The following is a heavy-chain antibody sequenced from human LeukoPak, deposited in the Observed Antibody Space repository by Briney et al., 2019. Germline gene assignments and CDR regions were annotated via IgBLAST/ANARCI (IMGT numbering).Heavy chain of an antibody. D-gene: IGHD3-10*01. CDR2: IYTFGGT. V-gene: IGHV4-4*07. Sequence: SETLSLTCSVSAGSMTSFYWNWVRQPVGKGLEWIGQIYTFGGTNYNPSLRSRATMSVDTSKNQYSLQLTSVTAADTGVYYCARDSLYSGSVEPLGYWGQGILVIVSS. CDR3: ARDSLYSGSVEPLGY. CDR1: AGSMTSFY. J-gene: IGHJ4*02.